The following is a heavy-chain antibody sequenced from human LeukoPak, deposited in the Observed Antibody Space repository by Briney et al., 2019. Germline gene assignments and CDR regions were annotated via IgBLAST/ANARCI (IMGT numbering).Heavy chain of an antibody. J-gene: IGHJ4*02. CDR3: ARDKYCSDGNCDGGSKFDY. D-gene: IGHD2-15*01. Sequence: GGSLRLSCAASGFTFSNYWMSWVRQAPGKGLEWVANIKEDGSEKNYVDSVKGRFTVSRDNAKSSVYLQMNSLRAEDTGVYYCARDKYCSDGNCDGGSKFDYWGQGTLVTVSS. CDR1: GFTFSNYW. CDR2: IKEDGSEK. V-gene: IGHV3-7*01.